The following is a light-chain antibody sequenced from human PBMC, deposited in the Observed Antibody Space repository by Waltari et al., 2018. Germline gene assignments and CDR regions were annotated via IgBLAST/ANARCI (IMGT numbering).Light chain of an antibody. CDR3: QNHERLPAT. J-gene: IGKJ1*01. V-gene: IGKV3-20*01. CDR2: AAS. CDR1: QSVSKY. Sequence: EVVLTQSPGTLSLSPGERATLSCRASQSVSKYLAGYQQRPGQAPRLLIYAASTRATGVPDRFSGSGFGTDFSLTISRLEPEDIAVYFCQNHERLPATFGQGTRVEIK.